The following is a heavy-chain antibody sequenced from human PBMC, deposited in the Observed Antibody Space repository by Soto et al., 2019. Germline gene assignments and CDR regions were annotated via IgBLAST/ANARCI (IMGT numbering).Heavy chain of an antibody. V-gene: IGHV3-15*07. D-gene: IGHD3-22*01. CDR3: TTDHPYKYDGSCYDH. CDR1: GFIFSNAW. Sequence: GGSLRLSCAGSGFIFSNAWINWVRQAPGKGLEWVGRIKSKVDGGTTDFAAPVKGRFSISRDDAKNSVFLQMNSLKTEDTAMYHCTTDHPYKYDGSCYDHWGQGTQVNVSS. CDR2: IKSKVDGGTT. J-gene: IGHJ4*02.